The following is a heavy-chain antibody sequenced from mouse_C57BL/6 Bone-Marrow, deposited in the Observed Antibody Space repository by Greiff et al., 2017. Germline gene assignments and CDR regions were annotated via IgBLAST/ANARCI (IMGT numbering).Heavy chain of an antibody. Sequence: QVQLKESGPELVKPGASVKISCKASGYAFSSSWMNWVKQRPGKGLEWIGRIYPGDGDTNYNGKFKGKATLTADKSTSTAYMQLSSLTSEDSAVSFCASPLLLGYWGQGTTLTVSS. CDR2: IYPGDGDT. J-gene: IGHJ2*01. V-gene: IGHV1-82*01. D-gene: IGHD1-1*01. CDR1: GYAFSSSW. CDR3: ASPLLLGY.